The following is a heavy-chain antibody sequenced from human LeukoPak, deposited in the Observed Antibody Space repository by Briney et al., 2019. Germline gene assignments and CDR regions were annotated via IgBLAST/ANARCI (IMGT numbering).Heavy chain of an antibody. D-gene: IGHD5-18*01. CDR3: ARERVGYSYGATCFDY. CDR2: ISSSSSYI. J-gene: IGHJ4*02. Sequence: GGFLRLSCAASGFTFSSYSMNWVRQAPGKGLEWVSSISSSSSYIYYADSVKGRFTISRDNAKNSLYLQMNSLRAEDTAVYYCARERVGYSYGATCFDYWGQGTLVTVSS. CDR1: GFTFSSYS. V-gene: IGHV3-21*01.